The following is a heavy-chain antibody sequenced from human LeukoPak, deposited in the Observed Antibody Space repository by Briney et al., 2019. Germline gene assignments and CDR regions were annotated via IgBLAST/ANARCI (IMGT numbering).Heavy chain of an antibody. V-gene: IGHV3-23*01. CDR1: GFTFSSYA. J-gene: IGHJ4*02. CDR2: ISGSGGST. CDR3: AKCDSSGWSARRHLTDY. D-gene: IGHD6-19*01. Sequence: GRSLRLSCAASGFTFSSYATHWVRQAPGKGLEWVSAISGSGGSTYYADSVKGRFTISRDNSKNTLYLQMNSLRAEDTAVYYCAKCDSSGWSARRHLTDYWGQGTLVTVSS.